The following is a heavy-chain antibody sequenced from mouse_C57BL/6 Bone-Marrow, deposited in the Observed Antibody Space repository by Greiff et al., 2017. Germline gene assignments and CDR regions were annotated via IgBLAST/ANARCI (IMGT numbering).Heavy chain of an antibody. V-gene: IGHV1-15*01. CDR2: IDPETGGT. Sequence: VQLQQSGAELVRPGASVTLSCKASGYTFTDYEMHWVKQTPVHGLEWIGAIDPETGGTAYNQKFKGKAILTADTSSSTAYMELRSLTSEDSAVYYCTRWNPVAYWGQGTLVTVSA. CDR1: GYTFTDYE. CDR3: TRWNPVAY. J-gene: IGHJ3*01.